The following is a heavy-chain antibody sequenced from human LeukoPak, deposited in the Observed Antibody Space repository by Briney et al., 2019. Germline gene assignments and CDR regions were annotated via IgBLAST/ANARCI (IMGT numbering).Heavy chain of an antibody. V-gene: IGHV4-34*01. CDR1: GGSFSGYY. Sequence: SETLSLXCAVYGGSFSGYYWSWIRQPPGKGLEWIGEINHSGSTNYNPSLKSRVTISVDTSKNQFSLKLSSVTAADTAVYYCARGFCSGGSCYPLFYYYYYMDVWGKGTTVTVSS. CDR3: ARGFCSGGSCYPLFYYYYYMDV. D-gene: IGHD2-15*01. CDR2: INHSGST. J-gene: IGHJ6*03.